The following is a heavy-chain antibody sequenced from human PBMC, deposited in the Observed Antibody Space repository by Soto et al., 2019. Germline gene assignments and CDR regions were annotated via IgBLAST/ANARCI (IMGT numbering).Heavy chain of an antibody. CDR1: GFTFSSYG. D-gene: IGHD3-10*01. V-gene: IGHV3-33*01. Sequence: QVQLVESGGGVVQPGRSLRLSCAASGFTFSSYGMHWVRQAPGKGLEWVAVIWYDGSNKYYADSVKGRFTISRDNSKNTLYLQMNSLRAEDTAVYYCAPGFGNYYYGMDVWGQGTTVTVSS. CDR2: IWYDGSNK. J-gene: IGHJ6*02. CDR3: APGFGNYYYGMDV.